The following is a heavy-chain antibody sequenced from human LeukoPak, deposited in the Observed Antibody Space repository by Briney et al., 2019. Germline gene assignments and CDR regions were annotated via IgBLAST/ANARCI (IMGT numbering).Heavy chain of an antibody. D-gene: IGHD4-23*01. CDR1: GGSISSGGYS. CDR3: ARGLGGRIYGGWFDP. J-gene: IGHJ5*02. Sequence: PSETLSLTCAVSGGSISSGGYSWSWIRQPPGKGLEWIGYIYHSGSTYYNPSLKSRVTISVDRSTNQFSLELSSVTAADTAVYYCARGLGGRIYGGWFDPWGQGTLVTVSS. V-gene: IGHV4-30-2*01. CDR2: IYHSGST.